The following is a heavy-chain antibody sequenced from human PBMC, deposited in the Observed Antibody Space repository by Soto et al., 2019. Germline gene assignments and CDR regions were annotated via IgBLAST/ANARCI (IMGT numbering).Heavy chain of an antibody. CDR3: ARDRGPICISTSCRIPPHYYYYYGMDV. V-gene: IGHV3-48*01. D-gene: IGHD2-2*01. Sequence: GGSLRLSCAASGFTFSSYSMNWVRQAPGKGLEWVSYISSSSSTIYYADSVKGRFTISRDNSKNTLYLQMNSLRAEDTAVYYCARDRGPICISTSCRIPPHYYYYYGMDVWGQGTTVTVSS. CDR1: GFTFSSYS. J-gene: IGHJ6*02. CDR2: ISSSSSTI.